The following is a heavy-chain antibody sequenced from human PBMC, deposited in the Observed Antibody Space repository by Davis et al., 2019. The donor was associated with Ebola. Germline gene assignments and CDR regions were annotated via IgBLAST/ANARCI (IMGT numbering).Heavy chain of an antibody. J-gene: IGHJ4*02. D-gene: IGHD6-19*01. CDR3: ARDGVAVAGTGYFDY. V-gene: IGHV1-8*01. CDR1: GYTFTSYD. Sequence: ASVKVSCKASGYTFTSYDINWVRQATGQGLEWMGWMNPNSGNTGYAQKFQGRVTMTRDTSTSTVYMELSSLRSEDTAVYYCARDGVAVAGTGYFDYWGQGTLVTVSS. CDR2: MNPNSGNT.